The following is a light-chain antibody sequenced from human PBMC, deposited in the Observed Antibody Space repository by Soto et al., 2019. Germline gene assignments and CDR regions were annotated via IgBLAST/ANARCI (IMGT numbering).Light chain of an antibody. CDR3: QHYGSSPPWT. CDR1: QTVGSSY. CDR2: GAS. Sequence: DIVLTHSPATLSLSPGYRATLSCRASQTVGSSYLAWYQQKPGQAPRLFIYGASRRATGVPDRFSGSGSGTDVTLTISRLEPEDCAVYYCQHYGSSPPWTFGKGPKVDFK. V-gene: IGKV3-20*01. J-gene: IGKJ1*01.